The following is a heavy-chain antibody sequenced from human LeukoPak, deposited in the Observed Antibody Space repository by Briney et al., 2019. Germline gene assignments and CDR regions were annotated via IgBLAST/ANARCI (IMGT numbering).Heavy chain of an antibody. V-gene: IGHV4-59*03. CDR2: ICNGGDT. CDR1: GDSMSGYC. Sequence: SETLSLTCTISGDSMSGYCWNWIRQSAGKGPQWIGHICNGGDTNNNPPLNSRVSISLDRSRKEFFLNLNSMTAADTAVYYCAAWDESLRAFAVWGQGTRVTVSS. J-gene: IGHJ3*01. D-gene: IGHD1-26*01. CDR3: AAWDESLRAFAV.